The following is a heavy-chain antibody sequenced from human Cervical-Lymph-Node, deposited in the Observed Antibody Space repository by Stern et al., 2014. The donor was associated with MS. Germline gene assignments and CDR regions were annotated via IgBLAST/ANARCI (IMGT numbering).Heavy chain of an antibody. J-gene: IGHJ4*02. V-gene: IGHV4-59*01. Sequence: QLQLQESAPGLVKPSATLSLTCRVSSGSMTNSSSCLILQPPGKGLEWIAYIHSSGRTTYNPSLRGRVTISADTSKKQVSLKLETVTAADTAVYYCTRGGGYLTKDWGQGTLVTVSS. CDR3: TRGGGYLTKD. CDR2: IHSSGRT. D-gene: IGHD5-12*01. CDR1: SGSMTNSS.